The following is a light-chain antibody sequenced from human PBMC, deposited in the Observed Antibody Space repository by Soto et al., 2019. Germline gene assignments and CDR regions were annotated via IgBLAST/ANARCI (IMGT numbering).Light chain of an antibody. CDR2: STS. V-gene: IGKV1-16*01. CDR1: HDITNS. Sequence: DIQMTQSPSSLSASAGDRVTITCRASHDITNSLAWFQQKPGKAPNYLIFSTSNLESGVPPRFSGRGFGTEFTLTINNLQPEDFATYYCQQYHSYPFTFGPGTTVDIK. CDR3: QQYHSYPFT. J-gene: IGKJ3*01.